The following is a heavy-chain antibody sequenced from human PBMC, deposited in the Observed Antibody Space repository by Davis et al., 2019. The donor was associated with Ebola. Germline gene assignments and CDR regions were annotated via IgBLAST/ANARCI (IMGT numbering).Heavy chain of an antibody. CDR1: GFTFAKYE. V-gene: IGHV3-23*01. D-gene: IGHD1-7*01. Sequence: GGSLRLSCVASGFTFAKYEMSWVRQAPGKGLEWVSAISGSGGSTYYADSVKGRFTISRDNSKNTLYLQMNSLRAEDTAVYYCAKPTIYWNYFPIDYWGQGTLVTVSS. J-gene: IGHJ4*02. CDR2: ISGSGGST. CDR3: AKPTIYWNYFPIDY.